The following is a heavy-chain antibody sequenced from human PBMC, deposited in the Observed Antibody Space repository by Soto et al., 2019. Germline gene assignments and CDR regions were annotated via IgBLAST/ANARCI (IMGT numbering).Heavy chain of an antibody. J-gene: IGHJ6*02. CDR3: ARGYSSGPEPYYYYGMDV. CDR1: GFTFSSYW. CDR2: INSDGSST. V-gene: IGHV3-74*01. D-gene: IGHD6-19*01. Sequence: PGGSLRLSCAASGFTFSSYWMHWVRQAPGKGVLWVSRINSDGSSTSYADSVKGRFTISRDNAKNTLYLQMNSLRAEDTAVYYCARGYSSGPEPYYYYGMDVWGQGTTVTVSS.